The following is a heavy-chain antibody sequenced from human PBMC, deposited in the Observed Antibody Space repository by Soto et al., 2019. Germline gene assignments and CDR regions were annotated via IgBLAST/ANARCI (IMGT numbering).Heavy chain of an antibody. CDR2: ISYDGSNK. CDR3: AKWSPGAYGMDV. Sequence: QVQLVESGGGVVQPGRSLRLSCAASGFTFSSYGMHWVRQAPGKGVEWVAVISYDGSNKYYADSVKGRFTITRDNSKNARYLQMNSLRAEDTAVYYCAKWSPGAYGMDVWGQGTTVTVSS. CDR1: GFTFSSYG. J-gene: IGHJ6*02. D-gene: IGHD2-15*01. V-gene: IGHV3-30*18.